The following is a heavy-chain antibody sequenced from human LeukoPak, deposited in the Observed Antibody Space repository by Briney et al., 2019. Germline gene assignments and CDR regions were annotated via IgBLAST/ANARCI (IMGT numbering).Heavy chain of an antibody. D-gene: IGHD5-18*01. J-gene: IGHJ4*02. Sequence: SQTLSLTCTVSGGSISSGGYYWSWIRQHPGKGLEWIVYIYYSGSTYYNPSLKSRVTISVDTSKNQFSLKLSSVTAADTAVYYCTRDQGGYSYGLDYWGQGTLVTVSS. CDR1: GGSISSGGYY. V-gene: IGHV4-31*03. CDR2: IYYSGST. CDR3: TRDQGGYSYGLDY.